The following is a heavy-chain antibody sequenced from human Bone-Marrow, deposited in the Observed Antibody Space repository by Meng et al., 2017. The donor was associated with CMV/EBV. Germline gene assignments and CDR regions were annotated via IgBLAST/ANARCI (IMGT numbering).Heavy chain of an antibody. CDR1: GFTFSSYA. CDR2: ISGSGGST. J-gene: IGHJ4*02. CDR3: AKDRPLFDY. Sequence: GESLKISCAASGFTFSSYAMSWVRQAPGKGLEWVSAISGSGGSTYYADSVKGRFTMSRDNAKNSLYLQMHSLRAEDTAVYYCAKDRPLFDYWGQGTLVTVSS. V-gene: IGHV3-23*01.